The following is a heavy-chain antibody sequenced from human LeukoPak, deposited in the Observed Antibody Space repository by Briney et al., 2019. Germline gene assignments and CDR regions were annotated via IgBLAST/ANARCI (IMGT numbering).Heavy chain of an antibody. D-gene: IGHD2-2*01. CDR2: TTSGHPT. J-gene: IGHJ4*02. Sequence: PGRSLRLSCPASRFTFSNYAMSWDRQAAGKFLEWDAGTTSGHPTYCADSVKGHFPISRDNSKNTVYLQMNSLRAEDTAVYYCAKDYPECTGTTCSGEAFFDYWGQGTLVTVSS. CDR1: RFTFSNYA. CDR3: AKDYPECTGTTCSGEAFFDY. V-gene: IGHV3-23*01.